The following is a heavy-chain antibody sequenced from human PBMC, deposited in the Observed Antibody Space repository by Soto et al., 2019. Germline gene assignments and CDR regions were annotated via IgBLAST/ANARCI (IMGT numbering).Heavy chain of an antibody. CDR2: IYWDDDK. D-gene: IGHD2-15*01. V-gene: IGHV2-5*02. Sequence: QITLKESGPTLVKPTQTLTLTCTFSGFSVSTSGVGVAWIRQPPGKALEWLALIYWDDDKRYSPFLQSRVTITKDTSKNQVVLTMTNVDPVDTATYYCAHKGGRGAGMDVWGQGTTVTVSS. CDR1: GFSVSTSGVG. CDR3: AHKGGRGAGMDV. J-gene: IGHJ6*02.